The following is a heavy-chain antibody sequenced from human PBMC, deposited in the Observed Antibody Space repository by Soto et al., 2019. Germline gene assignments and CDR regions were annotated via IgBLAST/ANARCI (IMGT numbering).Heavy chain of an antibody. CDR2: INHRGNT. D-gene: IGHD2-2*01. CDR1: GGSFSGYY. V-gene: IGHV4-34*01. J-gene: IGHJ6*02. CDR3: ARGAPARHAGFYYYILDV. Sequence: QVQLQQWGAGLLKPSETLSLTCAVYGGSFSGYYWSWIRQAPGKGLEWIGEINHRGNTEYNQSLKSRVTMSVDTSKNQVSLTLSSVTAADTAVYSCARGAPARHAGFYYYILDVWGQGTTVTVSS.